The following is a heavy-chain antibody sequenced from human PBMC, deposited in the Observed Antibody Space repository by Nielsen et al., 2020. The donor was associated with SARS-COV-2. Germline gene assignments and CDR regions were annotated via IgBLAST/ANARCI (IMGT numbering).Heavy chain of an antibody. V-gene: IGHV4-59*01. CDR1: GGSISSYY. CDR3: ARQPISSGWYSGWYYGMDV. J-gene: IGHJ6*02. D-gene: IGHD6-19*01. CDR2: IYYSGST. Sequence: GSLRLSCTVSGGSISSYYWSWIRQPPGKGLEWIGYIYYSGSTNYNPSLKSRVTISVDTSKNQFSLKLSSVTAADTAVYYCARQPISSGWYSGWYYGMDVWGQGTTVTVSS.